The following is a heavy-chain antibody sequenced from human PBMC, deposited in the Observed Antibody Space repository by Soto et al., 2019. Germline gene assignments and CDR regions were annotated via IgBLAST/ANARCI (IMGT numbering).Heavy chain of an antibody. D-gene: IGHD3-9*01. CDR1: GFTVSRNY. CDR2: IYSGGST. J-gene: IGHJ4*02. V-gene: IGHV3-53*01. CDR3: ARVLSGYDILTGYQYYFDY. Sequence: GGSLRLSCAASGFTVSRNYMSWVRQAPGKGLEWVSVIYSGGSTYYADSVKGRFTISRDNAKNSLYLQMNSLRAEDTAVYYCARVLSGYDILTGYQYYFDYWGQGTLVTVSS.